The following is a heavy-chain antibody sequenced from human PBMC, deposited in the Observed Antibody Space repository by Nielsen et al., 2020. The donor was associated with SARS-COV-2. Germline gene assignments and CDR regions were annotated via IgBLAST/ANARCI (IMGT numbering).Heavy chain of an antibody. D-gene: IGHD3-16*01. CDR3: ARMDTVDPSYGYYGMDV. V-gene: IGHV1-69*06. Sequence: SVKVSCKASGGTFSSFAISWVRQAPGQGLEWMGGVIPFFGTPDYAQKFQGRVTITADKSTSTAYMELSRLRSEDTAVYYCARMDTVDPSYGYYGMDVWGQGTTVTVSS. CDR2: VIPFFGTP. J-gene: IGHJ6*02. CDR1: GGTFSSFA.